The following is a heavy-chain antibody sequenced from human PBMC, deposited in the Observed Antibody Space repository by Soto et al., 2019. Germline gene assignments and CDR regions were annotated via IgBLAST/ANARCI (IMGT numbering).Heavy chain of an antibody. J-gene: IGHJ4*02. V-gene: IGHV3-30*03. CDR2: ISYDGSNK. Sequence: QVQLVESGGGVVQPGRSLRLSCAASGFTFSSYGMHWVRQAPGKGLEWVAVISYDGSNKYYADSVKGRFTISRDNSKNTLYLQMNSVRAEDTAVYYCASSFRDSSSWDGCDYWGQGTLVTVSA. CDR1: GFTFSSYG. CDR3: ASSFRDSSSWDGCDY. D-gene: IGHD6-13*01.